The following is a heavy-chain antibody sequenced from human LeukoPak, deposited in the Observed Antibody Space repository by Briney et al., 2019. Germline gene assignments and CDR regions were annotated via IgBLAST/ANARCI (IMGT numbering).Heavy chain of an antibody. Sequence: PGRSLRLSCAASGFTFNNYAMNRVRQAPGKGLEWVSVITSSGSTYYADSVKGRFTISRDNSKNTLYLQMNSLRAEDTAIYYCAEDLYGDYDFDCWGRGTLVTVSS. CDR2: ITSSGST. D-gene: IGHD4-17*01. CDR1: GFTFNNYA. J-gene: IGHJ4*02. CDR3: AEDLYGDYDFDC. V-gene: IGHV3-23*01.